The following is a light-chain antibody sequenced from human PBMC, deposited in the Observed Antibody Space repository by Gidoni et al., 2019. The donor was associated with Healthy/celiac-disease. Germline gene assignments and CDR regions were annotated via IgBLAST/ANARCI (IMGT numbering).Light chain of an antibody. J-gene: IGKJ5*01. CDR2: GAT. CDR3: QQYNGWPPFT. V-gene: IGKV3-15*01. Sequence: EIVVTQSSPTLSVSPGERATLSCRASQSVSSNSAWYQQKPAQAPRLLLYGATTRSASIPAEISSGRSSTEFTITISSLQYEDFAVYYYQQYNGWPPFTFGQGTKLEIK. CDR1: QSVSSN.